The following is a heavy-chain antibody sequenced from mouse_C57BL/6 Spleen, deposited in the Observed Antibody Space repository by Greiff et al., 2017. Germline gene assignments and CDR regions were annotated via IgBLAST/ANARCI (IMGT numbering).Heavy chain of an antibody. CDR1: GFTFTDYY. Sequence: DVKLVESGGGLVQPGGSLSLSCAASGFTFTDYYMNWVRQPPGKALEWLGFISNKANGSTSEYSASVKGRFTISNDNSQSILYLHMNALRAEYSATYYCARYISDYDRDAMDYWGQGTSVTVSS. V-gene: IGHV7-3*01. D-gene: IGHD2-4*01. J-gene: IGHJ4*01. CDR2: ISNKANGSTS. CDR3: ARYISDYDRDAMDY.